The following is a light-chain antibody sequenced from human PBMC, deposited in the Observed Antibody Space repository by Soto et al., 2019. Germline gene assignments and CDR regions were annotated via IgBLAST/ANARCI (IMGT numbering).Light chain of an antibody. CDR2: AAS. V-gene: IGKV1D-12*01. Sequence: DIQMTQSPSSVSASVGDRVTITCRASRNIHNWLAWYQQKPGKAPNLLIYAASSLQGGVTSRFSGSGSGTDFTLSISSLRPEDCATYFCQQVASFPLTFGGGTKVEIE. CDR3: QQVASFPLT. CDR1: RNIHNW. J-gene: IGKJ4*01.